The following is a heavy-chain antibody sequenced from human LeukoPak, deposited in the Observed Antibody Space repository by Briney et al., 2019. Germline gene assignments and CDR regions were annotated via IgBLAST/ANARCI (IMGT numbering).Heavy chain of an antibody. Sequence: SETLSLTCTVSGGSISGYYWSWIRQPPGKGLEWIGEINHSGSTNYNPSLKSRVTISVDTSKNQFSLKLSSVTAADTAVYYCARGKAAAGTDYWGQGTLVTVSS. CDR1: GGSISGYY. CDR2: INHSGST. D-gene: IGHD6-13*01. V-gene: IGHV4-34*01. CDR3: ARGKAAAGTDY. J-gene: IGHJ4*02.